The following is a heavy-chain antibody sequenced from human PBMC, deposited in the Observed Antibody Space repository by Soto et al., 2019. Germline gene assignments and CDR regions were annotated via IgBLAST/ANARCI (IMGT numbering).Heavy chain of an antibody. V-gene: IGHV3-7*01. CDR3: ARDPALNVYYYYYMAF. Sequence: GGSLRLSCAASGFTFSSYWMSWVRQAPGKGLEWVANIKQDGSEKYYVDSVKGRFTISRDNAKNSLYLQMNSLRAEDTAVYYCARDPALNVYYYYYMAFWGKGTSVTVSS. CDR1: GFTFSSYW. CDR2: IKQDGSEK. J-gene: IGHJ6*03.